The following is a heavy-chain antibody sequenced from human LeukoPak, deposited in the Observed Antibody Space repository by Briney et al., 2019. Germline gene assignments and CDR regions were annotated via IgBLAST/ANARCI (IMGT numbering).Heavy chain of an antibody. CDR3: AKGYCSSTSCYTLYYYYYMDV. Sequence: GGSLRLSCAASGFTFSSYAMSWVRQAPGKGLEWVSAISGSGGSTYYADSVKGRFTISRDNSKNTLYLQMNSLRAEDTAVYYCAKGYCSSTSCYTLYYYYYMDVWAKGPRSPSP. CDR2: ISGSGGST. V-gene: IGHV3-23*01. CDR1: GFTFSSYA. J-gene: IGHJ6*03. D-gene: IGHD2-2*02.